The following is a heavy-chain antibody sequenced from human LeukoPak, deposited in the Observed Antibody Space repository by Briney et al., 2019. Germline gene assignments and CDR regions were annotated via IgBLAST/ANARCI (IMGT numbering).Heavy chain of an antibody. V-gene: IGHV4-59*01. D-gene: IGHD3-10*01. Sequence: SETLFFTGTVSGGSISPYFWSWMRQTPGKGLEWIGYISYTGSTNYNPALKSRVTISVDTSKNQFSLQLTSVTAADTAVYYCARDDYRGVTNFDPWGQGTLVTVSS. J-gene: IGHJ5*02. CDR2: ISYTGST. CDR3: ARDDYRGVTNFDP. CDR1: GGSISPYF.